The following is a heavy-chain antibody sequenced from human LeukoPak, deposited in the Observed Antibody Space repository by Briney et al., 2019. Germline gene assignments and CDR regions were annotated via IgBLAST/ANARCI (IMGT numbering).Heavy chain of an antibody. CDR3: ARGVVPAAMYYYYYYMDV. D-gene: IGHD2-2*01. Sequence: SVKVSCKASGGTFNSYAISWVRQAPGQGLEWMGGIIPMFGTANYAQKFQGRVSITTDESTSTAYMELSSLRSEDTAVYYCARGVVPAAMYYYYYYMDVWGKGTTVTVSS. J-gene: IGHJ6*03. CDR1: GGTFNSYA. V-gene: IGHV1-69*05. CDR2: IIPMFGTA.